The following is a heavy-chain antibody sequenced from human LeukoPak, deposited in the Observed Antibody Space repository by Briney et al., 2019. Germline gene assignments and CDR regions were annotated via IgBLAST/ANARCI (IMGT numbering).Heavy chain of an antibody. D-gene: IGHD3-10*01. CDR2: IYYSGST. CDR1: GGSISSGDHY. Sequence: PSETLSLTCTVSGGSISSGDHYWSWIRQPPGKGLEYIGYIYYSGSTYYNPSLKSRVTISVDTSKNQFSLKLSSVTAADTAVYYCARDTYYYGSGSYDYWGQGTLVTVSS. J-gene: IGHJ4*02. V-gene: IGHV4-30-4*08. CDR3: ARDTYYYGSGSYDY.